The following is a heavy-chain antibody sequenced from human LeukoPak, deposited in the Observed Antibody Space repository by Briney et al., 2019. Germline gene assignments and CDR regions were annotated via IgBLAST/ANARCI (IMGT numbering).Heavy chain of an antibody. J-gene: IGHJ4*02. CDR2: ISSSSSFI. V-gene: IGHV3-21*04. CDR3: AKFYRATRGACDS. CDR1: KFTFSSYS. D-gene: IGHD2-21*02. Sequence: PGGSLRLSCAASKFTFSSYSMNWVRQAPGKGLEWVSSISSSSSFIYYADSGKGRFTISRDNAKNSLYLQMNSLRAEDTAIYYCAKFYRATRGACDSWGQGTLVTVSS.